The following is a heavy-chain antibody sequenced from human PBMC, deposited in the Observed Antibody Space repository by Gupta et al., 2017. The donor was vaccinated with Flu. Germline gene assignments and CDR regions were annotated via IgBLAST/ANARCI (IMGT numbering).Heavy chain of an antibody. CDR3: ATDNTGYDSAPYFDH. V-gene: IGHV3-15*01. CDR1: GFEFFNAW. Sequence: QLVESGGGLVEPGGSLRLSCAASGFEFFNAWMTWVRQAPGKGLEWVGRIRSNFDGGTTDYAAPVKGRFSISRDDSGNRLYLQMTSLKTEDTAVYYCATDNTGYDSAPYFDHWGQGTLVTVS. J-gene: IGHJ4*02. D-gene: IGHD5-12*01. CDR2: IRSNFDGGTT.